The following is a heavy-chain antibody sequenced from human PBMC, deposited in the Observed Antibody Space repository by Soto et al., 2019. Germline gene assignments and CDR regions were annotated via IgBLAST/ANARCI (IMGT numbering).Heavy chain of an antibody. Sequence: QVQLVQSGAEVKKPGSSVKVSCKASGGTFSSYAISWVRQAPGQALEWMGGIIPSFGTANYAQKFQGRVTITADESTSTAYMELSSLRAEDTAVYYCARVNAEYSSSSFVWFDPWGQGTLVTVSS. V-gene: IGHV1-69*01. J-gene: IGHJ5*02. D-gene: IGHD6-6*01. CDR1: GGTFSSYA. CDR2: IIPSFGTA. CDR3: ARVNAEYSSSSFVWFDP.